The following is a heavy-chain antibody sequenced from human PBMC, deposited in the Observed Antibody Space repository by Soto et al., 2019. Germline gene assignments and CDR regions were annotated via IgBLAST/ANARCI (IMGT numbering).Heavy chain of an antibody. J-gene: IGHJ4*02. CDR1: GGSISSYY. Sequence: SETLSLTCTVSGGSISSYYWSWIRQPPGKGLEWIGYIYYSGSTNYNPSLKSRVTISVDTSKNQFSLKLSSVTAADTAVYYCASEGYCSSTSCYTSPFDYWGQGTLVTVSS. CDR2: IYYSGST. V-gene: IGHV4-59*01. CDR3: ASEGYCSSTSCYTSPFDY. D-gene: IGHD2-2*02.